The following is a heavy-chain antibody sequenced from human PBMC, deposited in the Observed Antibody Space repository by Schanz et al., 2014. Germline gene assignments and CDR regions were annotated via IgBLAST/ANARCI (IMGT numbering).Heavy chain of an antibody. Sequence: EVQLLESGGGLVQPGGSLRLSCAASGFTFSSYSMNWVRQAPGKGLEWLSYISDSGTYTNYADSVKGRFTISRDNAKSSLYLQMNSLRVEDTAVYYCAASSGWHPSTDYWGQGTLVTVSS. J-gene: IGHJ4*02. CDR3: AASSGWHPSTDY. CDR2: ISDSGTYT. V-gene: IGHV3-48*04. CDR1: GFTFSSYS. D-gene: IGHD6-19*01.